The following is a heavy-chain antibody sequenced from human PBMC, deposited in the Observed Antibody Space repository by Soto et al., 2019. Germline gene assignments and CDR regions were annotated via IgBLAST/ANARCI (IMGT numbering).Heavy chain of an antibody. J-gene: IGHJ3*01. CDR1: RYTFTSYY. Sequence: QVQLVQSGAEVKKPGASVKVSCKASRYTFTSYYMHWVRQAPGQGLEWMGRIHPSGDNTKHAQKCQARVTMTRDKSTSTVYMALSSPRYEATAVDYCARDRGYYYDSSGIGAFDVWGQGTMVTVSS. CDR2: IHPSGDNT. D-gene: IGHD3-22*01. V-gene: IGHV1-46*01. CDR3: ARDRGYYYDSSGIGAFDV.